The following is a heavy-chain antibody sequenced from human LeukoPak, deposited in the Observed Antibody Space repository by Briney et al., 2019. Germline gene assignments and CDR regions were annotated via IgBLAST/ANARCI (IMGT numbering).Heavy chain of an antibody. J-gene: IGHJ3*02. Sequence: AGGSLRLFCAASGFTFSSYDMHWVRQATGKGLEWVSAIGTAGDTYYPGSVKGRFTISRENAKNSLYLQMNSLRAGDTAVYYCARGRYYYAFDIWGQGTMVTVSS. CDR3: ARGRYYYAFDI. CDR1: GFTFSSYD. V-gene: IGHV3-13*01. CDR2: IGTAGDT. D-gene: IGHD3-10*01.